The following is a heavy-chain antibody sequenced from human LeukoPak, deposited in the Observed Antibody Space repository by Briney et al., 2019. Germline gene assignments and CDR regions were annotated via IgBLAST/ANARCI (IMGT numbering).Heavy chain of an antibody. Sequence: GGSLRLSCAAPGFTFSDYSINWVCQAPGKGVEWVSSINPTYTSIYDADALKGRFTITRDNPKSSLYLQMNTLRAEDTARYYCVRLRRNSDRSGYYYFYNYWGQGIQVTVSS. CDR1: GFTFSDYS. CDR2: INPTYTSI. D-gene: IGHD3-22*01. J-gene: IGHJ4*02. V-gene: IGHV3-21*01. CDR3: VRLRRNSDRSGYYYFYNY.